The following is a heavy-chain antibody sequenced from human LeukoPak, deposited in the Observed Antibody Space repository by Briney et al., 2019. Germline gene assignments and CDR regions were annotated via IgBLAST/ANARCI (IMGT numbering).Heavy chain of an antibody. J-gene: IGHJ4*02. CDR3: ARRQGMATSYFDS. Sequence: SETLSLTCTVSGGSISSYYWSWIRQPPGKGLEWIGYIYYSGSTNYNPSLKSRVTISVDTSKNQFPLKLSSVTAADTAVYYCARRQGMATSYFDSWGQGTLVTVSS. CDR2: IYYSGST. CDR1: GGSISSYY. D-gene: IGHD5-24*01. V-gene: IGHV4-59*08.